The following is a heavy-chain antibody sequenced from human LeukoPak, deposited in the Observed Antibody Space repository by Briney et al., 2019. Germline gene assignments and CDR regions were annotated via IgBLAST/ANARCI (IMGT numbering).Heavy chain of an antibody. Sequence: GSSVKVSCKASGGTFSSYAISWVRQAPGQGLEWMGRIIPIFGTANCAQKFQGRVTITADKSTSTAYMELSSLRSEDTAVYYCAREITGTQRAFDYWGQGTLVTVSS. V-gene: IGHV1-69*06. CDR1: GGTFSSYA. CDR2: IIPIFGTA. CDR3: AREITGTQRAFDY. D-gene: IGHD1-20*01. J-gene: IGHJ4*02.